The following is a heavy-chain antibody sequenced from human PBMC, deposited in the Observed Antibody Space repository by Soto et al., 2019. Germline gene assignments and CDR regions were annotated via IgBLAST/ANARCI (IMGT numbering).Heavy chain of an antibody. D-gene: IGHD2-15*01. Sequence: ASVKVSCKVSGYTLTELSMHWVRQAPGKGLEWMGGFDPEDGETIYAQKFQGRVTMTTDTSTSTAYMELRSLRSDDTAVYYCASVVDGAFDIWGPGTMVTVSS. CDR2: FDPEDGET. CDR3: ASVVDGAFDI. V-gene: IGHV1-24*01. J-gene: IGHJ3*02. CDR1: GYTLTELS.